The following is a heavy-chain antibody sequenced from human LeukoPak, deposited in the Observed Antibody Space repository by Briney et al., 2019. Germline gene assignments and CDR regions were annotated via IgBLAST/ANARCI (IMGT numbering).Heavy chain of an antibody. CDR3: ARVDYYDSSGYYHSYFDY. Sequence: SETPSLTCSVSGGSISSYYWSWIRQPAGKGLEWIGRIYTSGSTTYDNPSLKSRLTISLDKSNNQFSLKLSSVTAADTAVYYCARVDYYDSSGYYHSYFDYWGQGTLVTVSS. CDR2: IYTSGST. CDR1: GGSISSYY. V-gene: IGHV4-4*07. D-gene: IGHD3-22*01. J-gene: IGHJ4*02.